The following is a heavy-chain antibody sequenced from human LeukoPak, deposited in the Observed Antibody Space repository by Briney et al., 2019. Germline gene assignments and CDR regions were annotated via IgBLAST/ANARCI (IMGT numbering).Heavy chain of an antibody. D-gene: IGHD2-2*01. CDR1: GYTFTSYG. V-gene: IGHV1-18*01. CDR3: AREPYCSSTSCYPDY. CDR2: ISAYNGNT. J-gene: IGHJ4*02. Sequence: ASVKVSCKASGYTFTSYGISWVRQAPGQGLEWMGWISAYNGNTNYAQKLQGRVTMTTDTSTSTAYMELRSLRSDDTAVYYCAREPYCSSTSCYPDYWGQGTLVTVSS.